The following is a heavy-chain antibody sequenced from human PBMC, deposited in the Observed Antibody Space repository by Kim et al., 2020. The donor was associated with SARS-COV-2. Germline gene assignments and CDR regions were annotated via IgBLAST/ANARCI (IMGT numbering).Heavy chain of an antibody. CDR3: AKVVYRITVFGVVTRGGRDV. D-gene: IGHD3-3*01. CDR1: GFTFSSYA. CDR2: ISGSGGST. J-gene: IGHJ6*02. V-gene: IGHV3-23*01. Sequence: GGSLRLSCAASGFTFSSYAMSWVRQAPGKGLEWVSAISGSGGSTYYADSVKGRFTISRDNSKNTLYLQMNSLRAEDTAVYYCAKVVYRITVFGVVTRGGRDVWRRGTTVTLSS.